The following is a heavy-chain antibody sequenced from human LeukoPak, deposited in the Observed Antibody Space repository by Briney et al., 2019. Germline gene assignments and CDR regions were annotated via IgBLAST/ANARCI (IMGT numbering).Heavy chain of an antibody. CDR1: GFTFSSYA. V-gene: IGHV3-23*01. J-gene: IGHJ4*02. Sequence: PGGSLRLSCAASGFTFSSYAMSWVRQAPGKGLEWVSGIRGSGGSTYDADSVKGRFTISRDNSKNAQYLQMNSLRAEDTAVYYCAKGGRLRLGELSTFDFWGQGTLVTVSS. D-gene: IGHD3-16*02. CDR2: IRGSGGST. CDR3: AKGGRLRLGELSTFDF.